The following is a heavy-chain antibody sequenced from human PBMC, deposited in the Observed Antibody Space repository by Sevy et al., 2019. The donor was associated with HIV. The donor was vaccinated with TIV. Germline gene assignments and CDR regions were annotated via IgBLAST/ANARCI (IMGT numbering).Heavy chain of an antibody. V-gene: IGHV4-4*07. CDR1: GGSISSYY. J-gene: IGHJ3*02. CDR3: ARDTTRPPHYYDSSGYLRHDAFDI. CDR2: IYTSGST. D-gene: IGHD3-22*01. Sequence: SETLPLTCTVSGGSISSYYWSWIRQPAGKGLEWIGRIYTSGSTNYNPSLKSRVTMSVDTSKNQFSLKLSSVTAADTAVYYCARDTTRPPHYYDSSGYLRHDAFDIWGQGTMVTVSS.